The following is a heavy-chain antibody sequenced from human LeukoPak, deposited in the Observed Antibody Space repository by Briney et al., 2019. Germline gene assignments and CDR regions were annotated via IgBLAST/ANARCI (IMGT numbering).Heavy chain of an antibody. CDR3: ARDVDYHATSECFDY. D-gene: IGHD1-26*01. CDR1: GFTFSSYW. Sequence: GGSLRLSCAASGFTFSSYWMHWVRQAPGKGLVWVSRINSDGSSTTYADSVKGRFTISRDNAKNRLYLQMNSLRPEDTAVYYCARDVDYHATSECFDYWGQGTLVTVSS. V-gene: IGHV3-74*03. CDR2: INSDGSST. J-gene: IGHJ4*02.